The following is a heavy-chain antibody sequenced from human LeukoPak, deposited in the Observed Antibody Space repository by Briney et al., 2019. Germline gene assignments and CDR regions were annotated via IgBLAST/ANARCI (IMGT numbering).Heavy chain of an antibody. J-gene: IGHJ4*02. CDR1: GYTFTAYY. D-gene: IGHD3-16*01. V-gene: IGHV1-2*06. CDR2: INPNTGGT. Sequence: ASVRVSCRASGYTFTAYYMHWVRQAPGQGLEWMGRINPNTGGTNYAQKFQGRVTMTGDTSISTAYMELSRLTSDDTAVYYCARIGGAHNFDYWGQGTLVIVSS. CDR3: ARIGGAHNFDY.